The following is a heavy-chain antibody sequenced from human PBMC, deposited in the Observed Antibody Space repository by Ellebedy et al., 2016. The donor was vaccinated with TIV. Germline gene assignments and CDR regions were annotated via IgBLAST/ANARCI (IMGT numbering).Heavy chain of an antibody. CDR3: AKELHMWGTIMIDC. Sequence: GESLKISCAASGITFRSHAITWVRQTPGKGLEWVSAISGSGDKTYYTDSVKGRFTISRDNSQNTLYLQMNSLRAEDTAVYYCAKELHMWGTIMIDCWGPGTLVTVSS. V-gene: IGHV3-23*01. D-gene: IGHD3-16*01. J-gene: IGHJ4*02. CDR2: ISGSGDKT. CDR1: GITFRSHA.